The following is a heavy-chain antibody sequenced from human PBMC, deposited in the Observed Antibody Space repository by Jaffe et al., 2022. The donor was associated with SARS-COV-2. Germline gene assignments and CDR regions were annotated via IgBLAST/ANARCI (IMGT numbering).Heavy chain of an antibody. CDR1: GFTFSSYA. CDR3: AKSPDYDFWSGRGGDLGMDV. Sequence: EVQLLESGGGLVQPGGSLRLSCAASGFTFSSYAMSWVRQAPGKGLEWVSAISGSGGSTYYADSVKGRFTISRDNSKNTLYLQMNSLRAEDTAVYYCAKSPDYDFWSGRGGDLGMDVWGQGTTVTVSS. V-gene: IGHV3-23*01. J-gene: IGHJ6*02. D-gene: IGHD3-3*01. CDR2: ISGSGGST.